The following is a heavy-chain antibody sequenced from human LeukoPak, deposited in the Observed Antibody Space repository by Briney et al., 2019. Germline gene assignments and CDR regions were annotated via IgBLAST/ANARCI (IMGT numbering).Heavy chain of an antibody. CDR1: GGSISNYY. V-gene: IGHV4-34*01. CDR2: INHSGST. J-gene: IGHJ6*03. D-gene: IGHD6-13*01. Sequence: TSETLSLTCTVSGGSISNYYWSWIRQPPGKGLEWIGEINHSGSTNYNPSLKSRVTISVDTSKNQFSLKLSSVTAADTAVYYCARQRMHSSSWYGDYYYYYMDVWGKGTTVTVSS. CDR3: ARQRMHSSSWYGDYYYYYMDV.